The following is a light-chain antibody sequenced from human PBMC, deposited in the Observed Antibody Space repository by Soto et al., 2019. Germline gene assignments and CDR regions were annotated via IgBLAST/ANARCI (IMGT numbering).Light chain of an antibody. Sequence: QAVVTQPASVSGSPGQSITISCTGTSSDVGGYNYVSWYQHHPGKAPKLMIFDVSNRPSGVSNLFSGSKSGNTASLTNSGLQPEDEVDYYCSSYTTSNTRQIVFGTGTKLTVL. CDR2: DVS. CDR3: SSYTTSNTRQIV. V-gene: IGLV2-14*03. CDR1: SSDVGGYNY. J-gene: IGLJ1*01.